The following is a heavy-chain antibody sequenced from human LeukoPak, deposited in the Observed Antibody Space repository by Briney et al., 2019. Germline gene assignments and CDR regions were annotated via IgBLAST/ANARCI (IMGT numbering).Heavy chain of an antibody. J-gene: IGHJ4*02. CDR3: ARRQGTTLSFDY. Sequence: ASVNVSYKASGYTFTSYGFSWVRQAPGQGLEWMGWINAYNGNTNYAQKLQGRVTMTTDTSTSTAYMELRSLRFDDTAVYYCARRQGTTLSFDYWGQGPLVTVSS. CDR2: INAYNGNT. D-gene: IGHD1-1*01. V-gene: IGHV1-18*01. CDR1: GYTFTSYG.